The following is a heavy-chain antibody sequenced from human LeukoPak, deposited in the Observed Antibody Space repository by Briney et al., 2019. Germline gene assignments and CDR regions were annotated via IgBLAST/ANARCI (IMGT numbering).Heavy chain of an antibody. CDR2: ISSSSSYI. J-gene: IGHJ4*02. CDR1: GFTFSSYS. D-gene: IGHD1-26*01. CDR3: ARGGKTRGSYSDY. V-gene: IGHV3-21*01. Sequence: PGGSLTLSCAASGFTFSSYSMNWVRQAPGKGLEWVSSISSSSSYIYYADSVKGRFTISRDNAKNSLYLQMNSLRAEDTAVYYCARGGKTRGSYSDYWGQGTLVTVSS.